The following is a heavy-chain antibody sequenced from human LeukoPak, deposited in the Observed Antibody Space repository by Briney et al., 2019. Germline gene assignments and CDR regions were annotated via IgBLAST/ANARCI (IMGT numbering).Heavy chain of an antibody. J-gene: IGHJ4*02. CDR1: GFAFSSFG. D-gene: IGHD2-15*01. CDR2: ISAGGENT. CDR3: AKDVGFCSGDSCSFFDY. V-gene: IGHV3-23*01. Sequence: GGSLRLSCAASGFAFSSFGMSWVRQAPGKGLEWVSTISAGGENTHYADSVEGRFTISRDNSKSTLYLQMNTLRLEDTALYYCAKDVGFCSGDSCSFFDYWGQGTLVTVSS.